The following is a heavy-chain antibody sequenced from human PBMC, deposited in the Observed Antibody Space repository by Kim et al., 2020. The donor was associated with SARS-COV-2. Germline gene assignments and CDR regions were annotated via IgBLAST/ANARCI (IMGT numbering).Heavy chain of an antibody. V-gene: IGHV1-46*01. CDR1: GYTFTSYY. J-gene: IGHJ5*02. CDR3: ERQDSSGYYSGWFDP. D-gene: IGHD3-22*01. CDR2: INPSGGST. Sequence: ASVKVSCKASGYTFTSYYMHWVRQAPGQGLEWMGIINPSGGSTSYAQKFQGRVTMTRDTSTSTVYMELSSLRSEDTAVYYCERQDSSGYYSGWFDPWGQGTLVTVSS.